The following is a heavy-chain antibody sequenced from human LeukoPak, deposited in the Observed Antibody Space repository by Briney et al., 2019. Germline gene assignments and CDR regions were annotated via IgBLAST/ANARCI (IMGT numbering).Heavy chain of an antibody. V-gene: IGHV4-34*01. CDR1: GGSFSGYY. CDR3: ARVKKHIVVVTATAFDY. D-gene: IGHD2-21*02. CDR2: INHSGST. Sequence: SETLSLTCAVYGGSFSGYYWSWIRQPPGKGLEWIGEINHSGSTNYNPSLKSRVTISVDTSKNQFSLKLSSVTAADTAVYYCARVKKHIVVVTATAFDYWGQGTLVTVSS. J-gene: IGHJ4*02.